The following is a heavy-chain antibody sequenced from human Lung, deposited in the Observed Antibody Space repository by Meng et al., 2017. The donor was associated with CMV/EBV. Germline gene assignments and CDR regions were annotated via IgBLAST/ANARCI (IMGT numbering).Heavy chain of an antibody. D-gene: IGHD2-2*01. CDR3: ARVLGRYCSSTSCLWGYYFDG. CDR2: IIPILGIA. V-gene: IGHV1-69*10. J-gene: IGHJ4*02. Sequence: SVKVSCKASGGTFSSYAISWVRQAPGQGLEWMGGIIPILGIANYAQKFQGRVTITADKSTSTAYMELSSLRSEDTAVYYCARVLGRYCSSTSCLWGYYFDGWGQGXLVTVSS. CDR1: GGTFSSYA.